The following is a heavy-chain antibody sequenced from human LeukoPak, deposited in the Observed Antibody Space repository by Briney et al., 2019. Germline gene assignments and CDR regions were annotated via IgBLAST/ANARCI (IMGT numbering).Heavy chain of an antibody. V-gene: IGHV1-18*01. CDR3: ARGIYYYYYGMDV. Sequence: ASVKVSCKASGYTFTSYAISWVRQAPGQGLEWMGWISAYNGDTNFAQSLQGRVTLTTDTSTSTAYMELRSLTSDDTAVYYCARGIYYYYYGMDVWGLGTTVTVSS. J-gene: IGHJ6*02. CDR2: ISAYNGDT. CDR1: GYTFTSYA.